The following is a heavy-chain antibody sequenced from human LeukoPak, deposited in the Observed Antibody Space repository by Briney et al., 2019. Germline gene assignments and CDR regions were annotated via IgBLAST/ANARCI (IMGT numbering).Heavy chain of an antibody. D-gene: IGHD3-10*01. CDR2: IDSSSSYI. CDR3: AVGLWFGEYDFDY. J-gene: IGHJ4*02. Sequence: GGFLRLSCAASGFTFSSYSMNWVRQAPGKGLEWVSVIDSSSSYIWYADSVKGRFTISRDNAKNSLYLQMNSLRAEDTAVYYCAVGLWFGEYDFDYWGQGTLVTVSS. V-gene: IGHV3-21*01. CDR1: GFTFSSYS.